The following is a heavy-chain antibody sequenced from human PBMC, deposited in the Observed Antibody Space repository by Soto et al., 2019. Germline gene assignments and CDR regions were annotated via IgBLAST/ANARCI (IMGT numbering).Heavy chain of an antibody. CDR3: ARKPHWQYWYFDL. CDR1: GFAFQNLG. J-gene: IGHJ2*01. CDR2: ISGSGVNA. V-gene: IGHV3-20*01. D-gene: IGHD1-1*01. Sequence: EVQLVESGGSVIRPGGSLRLSCAASGFAFQNLGMAWVRQVPGKGLEWVAGISGSGVNAGYADSVKGRFPISRDNGDNSVYLEINKLGVEDTALYHCARKPHWQYWYFDLWGRGTLVTVSS.